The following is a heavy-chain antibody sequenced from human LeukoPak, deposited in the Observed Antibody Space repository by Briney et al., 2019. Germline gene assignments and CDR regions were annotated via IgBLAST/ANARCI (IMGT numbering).Heavy chain of an antibody. CDR3: ASVTTDH. D-gene: IGHD4-17*01. J-gene: IGHJ4*02. CDR2: IKQDGSEK. CDR1: GFTLSSYW. Sequence: GGSLRLSCAASGFTLSSYWMSWVRQAPGKGLEWVANIKQDGSEKYYVDSVKGRFTISRDNAKNSLYLQMNSLRAEDTAVYYCASVTTDHWGQGTLVTVSS. V-gene: IGHV3-7*01.